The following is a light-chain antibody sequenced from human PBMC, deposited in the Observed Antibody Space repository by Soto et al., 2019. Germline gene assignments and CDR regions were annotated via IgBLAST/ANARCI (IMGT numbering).Light chain of an antibody. CDR3: QQYGSSPLT. CDR1: QNINTY. CDR2: DTS. J-gene: IGKJ4*01. V-gene: IGKV3-11*01. Sequence: EIVLTQSPATLSLSPGETATLSCRASQNINTYLAWYQHKPGQAPRLLMYDTSNRATGTPARFSGSGSGTDFTLTISGLEPEDFAVYYCQQYGSSPLTFGGGTKVEIK.